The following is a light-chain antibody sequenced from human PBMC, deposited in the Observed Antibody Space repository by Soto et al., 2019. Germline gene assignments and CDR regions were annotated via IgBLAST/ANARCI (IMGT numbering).Light chain of an antibody. V-gene: IGKV1-27*01. Sequence: DIQMTHSPASLSASVGCRFNITCRASLPISNYLDWYQKKPGKIPNLLIYAASTLRAGVPSRLSGSGYGTDLTLTISSLQPEDVEAYYCQKYNSAPLTFGGGTKVDIK. CDR1: LPISNY. CDR3: QKYNSAPLT. CDR2: AAS. J-gene: IGKJ4*01.